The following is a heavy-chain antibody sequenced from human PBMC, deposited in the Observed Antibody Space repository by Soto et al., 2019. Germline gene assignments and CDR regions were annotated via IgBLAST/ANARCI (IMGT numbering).Heavy chain of an antibody. CDR3: ARGMYYGGNASYFKH. CDR1: GGSFSGYY. D-gene: IGHD4-17*01. J-gene: IGHJ1*01. Sequence: PSETLSLTCAVYGGSFSGYYWSWIRQPPGKGLEWIGEINHSGSTNYNPSLKSRVTISVDTSKNQFSLKLGSVTAADTAVYYCARGMYYGGNASYFKHWGQGTRVTVSS. V-gene: IGHV4-34*01. CDR2: INHSGST.